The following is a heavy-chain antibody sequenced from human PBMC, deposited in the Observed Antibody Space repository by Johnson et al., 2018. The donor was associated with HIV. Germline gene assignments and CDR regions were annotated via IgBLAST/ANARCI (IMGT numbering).Heavy chain of an antibody. CDR1: GFTFNSYA. V-gene: IGHV3-53*01. J-gene: IGHJ3*02. CDR3: AREVAGDYGDSPGAFDI. CDR2: IYSGGST. Sequence: ASGFTFNSYAMHWVRQAPGKGLEWVSVIYSGGSTYYADSVKGRFTISRDNSKNTLYLQMNSLRAEDTAVYYCAREVAGDYGDSPGAFDIWGQGTMVTVSS. D-gene: IGHD4-17*01.